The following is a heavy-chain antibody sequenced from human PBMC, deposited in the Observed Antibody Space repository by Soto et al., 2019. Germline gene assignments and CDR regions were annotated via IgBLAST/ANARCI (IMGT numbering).Heavy chain of an antibody. CDR1: GFTFSDYY. Sequence: GGSLRLSCAASGFTFSDYYMSWIRQAPGKGLEWVSYISSSGSTIYYADSVKGRFTISRDNAKNSLYLQMNSLRAEDTAVYYCARAAMITFGGVIAPNWFDPWGQGTLVTVSS. V-gene: IGHV3-11*01. CDR3: ARAAMITFGGVIAPNWFDP. CDR2: ISSSGSTI. D-gene: IGHD3-16*02. J-gene: IGHJ5*02.